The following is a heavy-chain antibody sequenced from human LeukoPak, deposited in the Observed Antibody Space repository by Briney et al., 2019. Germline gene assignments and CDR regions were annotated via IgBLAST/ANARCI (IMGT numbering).Heavy chain of an antibody. CDR2: IYGDGTT. D-gene: IGHD5-18*01. J-gene: IGHJ4*02. V-gene: IGHV3-66*02. CDR1: GFTVSNDY. CDR3: ARDTYPPQLIDY. Sequence: PGGSLTLSCAASGFTVSNDYMAWVRQAPGRGLEWVSLIYGDGTTFYTDSVKGRFTISRDNFKNTMYLQMNSLRPEDTALYYCARDTYPPQLIDYWGQGTLVTVSS.